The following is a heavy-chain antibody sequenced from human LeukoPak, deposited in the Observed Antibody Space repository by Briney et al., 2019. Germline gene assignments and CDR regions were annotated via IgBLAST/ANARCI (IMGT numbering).Heavy chain of an antibody. CDR3: ARDGPGIVGATMVDY. CDR1: GYTFSSYS. Sequence: ASVTVSRTSSGYTFSSYSISWGCHAPRQGNGWVGWICVYDGDTNYAQTPLGRATTTTETSTSTAYIVLRSPRHDAPAVYYCARDGPGIVGATMVDYWGQGTLVTVSS. J-gene: IGHJ4*02. CDR2: ICVYDGDT. V-gene: IGHV1-18*01. D-gene: IGHD1-26*01.